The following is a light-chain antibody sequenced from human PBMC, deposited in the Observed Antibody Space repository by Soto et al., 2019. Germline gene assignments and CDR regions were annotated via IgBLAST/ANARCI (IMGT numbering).Light chain of an antibody. Sequence: DIQMTQSPSMLSAAVGERVTISCRASQNVNIFLAWYQQRPGKAPKLLISDASTLESGVPSRFSGSGSGTEFTLTITGLQPDDSATYYCQQYSSYXRPFGKGTTV. CDR2: DAS. CDR3: QQYSSYXRP. V-gene: IGKV1-5*01. J-gene: IGKJ1*01. CDR1: QNVNIF.